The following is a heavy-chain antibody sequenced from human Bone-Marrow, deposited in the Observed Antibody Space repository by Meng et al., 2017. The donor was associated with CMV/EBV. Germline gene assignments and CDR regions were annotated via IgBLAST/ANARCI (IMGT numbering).Heavy chain of an antibody. V-gene: IGHV3-15*01. CDR2: IKSKTDGGTT. CDR3: TSGLANSY. Sequence: GESLKISCAASGFNFNIAWMNWVRQAPGKGLEWVGRIKSKTDGGTTDYAAPVKGRFTISRDDSKNTLYLQMNSLKTEDTAVYYCTSGLANSYWGQGTLVTVSS. J-gene: IGHJ4*02. D-gene: IGHD3-10*01. CDR1: GFNFNIAW.